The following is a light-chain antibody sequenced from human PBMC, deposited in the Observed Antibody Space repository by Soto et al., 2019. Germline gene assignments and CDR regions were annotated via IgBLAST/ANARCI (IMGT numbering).Light chain of an antibody. CDR2: DAS. V-gene: IGKV1-5*01. J-gene: IGKJ1*01. CDR1: QNIRTW. CDR3: QLYNPYSGP. Sequence: DIQMTQSPSTLSASVGDRVTITCRASQNIRTWLSWYQQKPGKAPNLLIFDASSLHSGVPSRFSGSGSGTEFTLTITSLQPDDFATYYCQLYNPYSGPFGQGTKVEIK.